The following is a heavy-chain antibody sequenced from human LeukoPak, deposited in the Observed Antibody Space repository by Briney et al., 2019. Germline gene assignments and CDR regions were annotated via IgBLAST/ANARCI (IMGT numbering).Heavy chain of an antibody. CDR3: ASADYTYGVDF. Sequence: GGSLRLSCAASGFTFSSYWMHWVRQAPGKGLVWVSRINSDGSSTSYADSVKGRFTISRDNAKNTLYLQMNSLRAEDTAVYYCASADYTYGVDFWGQGTLVTVSS. CDR1: GFTFSSYW. J-gene: IGHJ4*02. D-gene: IGHD5-18*01. V-gene: IGHV3-74*01. CDR2: INSDGSST.